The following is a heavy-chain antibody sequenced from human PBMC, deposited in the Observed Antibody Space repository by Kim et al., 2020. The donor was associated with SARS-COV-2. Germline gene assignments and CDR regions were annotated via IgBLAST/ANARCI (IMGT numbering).Heavy chain of an antibody. V-gene: IGHV4-59*08. CDR1: GDYITTYY. J-gene: IGHJ4*02. CDR3: ARQDPDYGDSTFDY. Sequence: SETLSLTCSVSGDYITTYYWSWIRQSPGKGLEWIGYINYSGSTNYNPSLKSRVTISADTSNNHFSLRLGSVTAADTAGYYCARQDPDYGDSTFDYWGQGTLVTVSS. CDR2: INYSGST. D-gene: IGHD4-17*01.